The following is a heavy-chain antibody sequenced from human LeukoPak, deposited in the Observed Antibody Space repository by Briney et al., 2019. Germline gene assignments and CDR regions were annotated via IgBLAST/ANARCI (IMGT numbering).Heavy chain of an antibody. CDR1: GFTLIHAW. Sequence: GGSLRLSCAASGFTLIHAWMTWVRQAPGKGLEWVGRIKSNTDGGATDYATPVKDRFNISRDDSKTTVYLQMNSLKTEDTAVYYCSTERDCSSTSCPGAFDIWGQGTMVTVSS. V-gene: IGHV3-15*01. J-gene: IGHJ3*02. D-gene: IGHD2-2*01. CDR2: IKSNTDGGAT. CDR3: STERDCSSTSCPGAFDI.